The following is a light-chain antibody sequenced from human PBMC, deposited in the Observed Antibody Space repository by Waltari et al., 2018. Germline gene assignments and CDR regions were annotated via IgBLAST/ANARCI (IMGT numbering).Light chain of an antibody. J-gene: IGKJ4*01. Sequence: DIHMTQSPSSLSAPVGDRVTITCQAGQDIKQSLNWFHQKPGTAPEVLIFDASNSQTGAPSRFSGSGSGTDFTFTISSLQPEDMGTYYCQQYHSVPLTFGGGTTVEIK. CDR3: QQYHSVPLT. CDR1: QDIKQS. V-gene: IGKV1-33*01. CDR2: DAS.